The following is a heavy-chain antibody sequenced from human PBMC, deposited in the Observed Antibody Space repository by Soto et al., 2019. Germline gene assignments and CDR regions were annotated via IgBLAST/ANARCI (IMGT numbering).Heavy chain of an antibody. CDR1: GYTFNTYG. CDR3: ARDPHEFWTSYWFDT. J-gene: IGHJ5*02. D-gene: IGHD3-3*01. CDR2: ISAYDGTT. V-gene: IGHV1-18*01. Sequence: ASVKVSCKTSGYTFNTYGINWERQEPGQGLELMGWISAYDGTTTYAEKFQGRVTLTTDTSTSTAYMELRCLRSDDTSIYYCARDPHEFWTSYWFDTWGQGTPVTVSS.